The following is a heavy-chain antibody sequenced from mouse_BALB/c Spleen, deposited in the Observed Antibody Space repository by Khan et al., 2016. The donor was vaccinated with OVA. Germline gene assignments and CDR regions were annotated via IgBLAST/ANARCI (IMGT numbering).Heavy chain of an antibody. V-gene: IGHV2-3*01. CDR2: IWGDGST. J-gene: IGHJ1*01. CDR3: AQFFYGGMSDWYFDV. D-gene: IGHD1-1*01. CDR1: GISLTSYG. Sequence: VELVESGPGLVAPSQSLSITCTVSGISLTSYGVTWVRQPPGKGLEWLGVIWGDGSTNYHSTLRSRLSISKDKSRSQVFLTMKSLQTDDTATYYCAQFFYGGMSDWYFDVWGAGTTVTVSS.